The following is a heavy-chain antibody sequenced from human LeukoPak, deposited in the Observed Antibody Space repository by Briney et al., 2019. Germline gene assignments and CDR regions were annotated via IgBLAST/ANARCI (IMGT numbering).Heavy chain of an antibody. CDR2: INPNSGGT. CDR1: GYTFTGYY. V-gene: IGHV1-2*02. Sequence: GASVKVSCKASGYTFTGYYMHWVRQAPGQGLEWMGWINPNSGGTNYAQKFQGRVTMTRDTSISTAYMELSRLRSDDTAVYYCAREIRGYSYGFFDYWGQGTLVTVSS. D-gene: IGHD5-18*01. CDR3: AREIRGYSYGFFDY. J-gene: IGHJ4*02.